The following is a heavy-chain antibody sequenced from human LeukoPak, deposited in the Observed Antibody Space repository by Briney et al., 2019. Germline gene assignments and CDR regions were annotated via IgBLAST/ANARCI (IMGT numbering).Heavy chain of an antibody. D-gene: IGHD4-17*01. Sequence: SETLSLTCTVSGGSISSYYWSWIRQPPGKGLEWIGYIYYSGSTNYNPSLKSRVTISVDTSKNQFSLKLSSVTAADTAVYYCARVPAQDYGDPQGAFDIWGQGTMVTVSS. CDR3: ARVPAQDYGDPQGAFDI. CDR2: IYYSGST. J-gene: IGHJ3*02. V-gene: IGHV4-59*01. CDR1: GGSISSYY.